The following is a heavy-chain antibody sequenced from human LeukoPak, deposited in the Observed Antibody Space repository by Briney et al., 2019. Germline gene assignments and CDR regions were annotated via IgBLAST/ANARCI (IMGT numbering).Heavy chain of an antibody. V-gene: IGHV4-59*01. CDR2: IYYSGST. CDR3: ARGKDYDILTGYYNDY. CDR1: GGSISSYY. J-gene: IGHJ4*02. D-gene: IGHD3-9*01. Sequence: SDTLSLTCTVSGGSISSYYWSWIRQPPGKGLEWIGYIYYSGSTNYNPSLKSRVTISVDTSKNQFSLKLSSVTAADTAVYYCARGKDYDILTGYYNDYWGQGTLVTVSS.